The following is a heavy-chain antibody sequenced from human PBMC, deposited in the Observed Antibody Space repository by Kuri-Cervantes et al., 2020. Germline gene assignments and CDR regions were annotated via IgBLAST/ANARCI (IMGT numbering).Heavy chain of an antibody. CDR1: GFTFGDYA. Sequence: GESLKISCTASGFTFGDYAMTWVRQAPGKGLEWVSGIRVSGETTYYVDSVKGRFIMSRDNSENSVYLQMNNLRAEDTAVYYCARLTVGLQEGDPDYYGMDVWGQGTMVTVSS. J-gene: IGHJ6*02. CDR2: IRVSGETT. CDR3: ARLTVGLQEGDPDYYGMDV. V-gene: IGHV3-23*01. D-gene: IGHD3-9*01.